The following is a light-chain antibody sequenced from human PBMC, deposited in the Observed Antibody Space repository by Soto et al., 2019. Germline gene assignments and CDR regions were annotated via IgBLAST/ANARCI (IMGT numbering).Light chain of an antibody. CDR3: SSSTHSNTVV. Sequence: QSALTQPASVSGSPGQSVILSCSGTSGDIGAYDHVAWFQQHPGEVPKLLLRDVTNRPSGVSGRFSGSKSGSTAYLTISGLRPEDEADYYCSSSTHSNTVVFGGGTKLTVL. V-gene: IGLV2-14*03. CDR2: DVT. J-gene: IGLJ3*02. CDR1: SGDIGAYDH.